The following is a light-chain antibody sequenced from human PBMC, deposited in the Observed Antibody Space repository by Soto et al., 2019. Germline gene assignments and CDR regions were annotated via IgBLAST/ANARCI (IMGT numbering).Light chain of an antibody. CDR1: QSGSRN. CDR2: SAS. CDR3: QQYDYWWT. V-gene: IGKV3-15*01. Sequence: EMVSTQRPASLGECEGERATVSCRASQSGSRNLAWDHQRPGQAPRLILYSASARATGVPARFSGSGSGTEFTLTSSSLQSEYCGVYYCQQYDYWWTFGQGTKV. J-gene: IGKJ1*01.